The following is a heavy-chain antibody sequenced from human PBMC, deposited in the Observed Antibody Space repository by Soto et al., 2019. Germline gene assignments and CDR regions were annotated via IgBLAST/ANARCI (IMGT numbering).Heavy chain of an antibody. D-gene: IGHD3-3*01. CDR2: ISSSSSTI. J-gene: IGHJ6*02. Sequence: GGSLRLSCAASGFTFSSYSMNWVRQAPGKGLEWVSYISSSSSTIYYADSVKGRFTISRDNAKNSLYLQMNSLRDEDTAVYYCASVCWSGYCYYYYGMDVWGQGTTVTVSS. CDR1: GFTFSSYS. V-gene: IGHV3-48*02. CDR3: ASVCWSGYCYYYYGMDV.